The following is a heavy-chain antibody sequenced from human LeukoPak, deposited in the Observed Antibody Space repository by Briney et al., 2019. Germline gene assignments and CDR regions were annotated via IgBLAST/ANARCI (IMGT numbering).Heavy chain of an antibody. D-gene: IGHD2-21*01. V-gene: IGHV3-43*02. Sequence: PGGSLRLSCAASGFTFDGYAMHWVRQAPGKGLEWVSLISGDGGSTYYADSVKGRFTISGDNSKNSLYLQMNSLRTEDTALYYCAKAALRGVVRRKFYFDYWGQGTLVTVS. CDR1: GFTFDGYA. CDR2: ISGDGGST. CDR3: AKAALRGVVRRKFYFDY. J-gene: IGHJ4*02.